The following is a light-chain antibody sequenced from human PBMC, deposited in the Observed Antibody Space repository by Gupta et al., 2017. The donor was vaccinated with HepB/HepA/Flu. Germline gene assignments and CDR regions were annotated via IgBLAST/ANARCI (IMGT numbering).Light chain of an antibody. J-gene: IGKJ4*01. V-gene: IGKV1-17*01. CDR2: TAS. CDR3: VQHKTYPLT. CDR1: QSIRND. Sequence: DIQMTQSPSSLPVSVGDRVTITCRASQSIRNDFGWLQQKPGEVPKRLIYTASILQTGVPSRFSGSGYGTEFTLTISSLQPEDFATYYCVQHKTYPLTFGGGTKLEIK.